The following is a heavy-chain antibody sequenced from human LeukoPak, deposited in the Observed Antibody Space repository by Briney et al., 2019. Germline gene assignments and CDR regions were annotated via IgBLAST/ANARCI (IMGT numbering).Heavy chain of an antibody. V-gene: IGHV3-33*06. CDR2: IWYDGSNK. Sequence: GGSLRLSCAASGFTFSSYGMHRVRQAPGKGLEWVAVIWYDGSNKYYADSVKGRFTISRDNSKNTLYLQMNSLRAEDTGVYYCAKDHYWSIDYWGRGTLVTVSS. CDR3: AKDHYWSIDY. CDR1: GFTFSSYG. D-gene: IGHD3-3*01. J-gene: IGHJ4*02.